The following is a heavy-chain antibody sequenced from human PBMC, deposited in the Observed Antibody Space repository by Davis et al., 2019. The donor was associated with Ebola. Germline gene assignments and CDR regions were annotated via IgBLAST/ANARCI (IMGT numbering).Heavy chain of an antibody. D-gene: IGHD1-26*01. V-gene: IGHV3-30-3*01. CDR3: ARDRSGGAFDI. Sequence: GESLKISCAASGFTFSSYAMHWVRQAPGKGLEWVAVISYDGSNKYYADSVKGRFTASRDNAKNSLYLQINGLRDEDTAVYYCARDRSGGAFDIWGQGTMVTVSS. CDR1: GFTFSSYA. J-gene: IGHJ3*02. CDR2: ISYDGSNK.